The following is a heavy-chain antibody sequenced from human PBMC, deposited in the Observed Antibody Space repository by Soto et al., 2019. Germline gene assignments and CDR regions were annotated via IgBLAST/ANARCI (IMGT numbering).Heavy chain of an antibody. CDR1: GFTFSSYW. D-gene: IGHD3-3*01. J-gene: IGHJ4*02. CDR3: ARGTIFGVAPLVSYFDY. V-gene: IGHV3-7*01. CDR2: IKQDGSEK. Sequence: GGSLRLSCAASGFTFSSYWMSWVRQAPGKGLEWVANIKQDGSEKYYADSVKGRFTISRDNAKNSLYLQMNSLRAEDTAVYYCARGTIFGVAPLVSYFDYWGQGTLVTVSS.